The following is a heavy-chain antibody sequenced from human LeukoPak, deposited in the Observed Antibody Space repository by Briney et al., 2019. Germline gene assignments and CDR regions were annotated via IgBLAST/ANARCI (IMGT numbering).Heavy chain of an antibody. CDR1: GFTFSDYY. V-gene: IGHV3-11*01. D-gene: IGHD4-23*01. CDR2: ISTRDNTI. CDR3: ARGARWAYYFDY. Sequence: GGSLRPSCAASGFTFSDYYMNWIRQAPGKGLEWLSYISTRDNTIQYADSVKGRFTISRDNANNSLFLQMNNLRAEDSAIYYCARGARWAYYFDYWGQGSLVTVSS. J-gene: IGHJ4*02.